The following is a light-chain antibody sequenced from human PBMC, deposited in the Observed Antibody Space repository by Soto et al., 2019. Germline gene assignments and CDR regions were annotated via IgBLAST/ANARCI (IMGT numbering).Light chain of an antibody. CDR2: NVS. CDR3: SSYTTSNTRQIV. CDR1: SSDGCGYNY. V-gene: IGLV2-14*03. J-gene: IGLJ1*01. Sequence: QSVLTQPASLSGSSGQSITISSTGTSSDGCGYNYVSWYQHHPGKARKLIIYNVSNRPSGVSILFSGSKSDDTASLTISGLQPEDEADYHCSSYTTSNTRQIVFGTGTKVTVL.